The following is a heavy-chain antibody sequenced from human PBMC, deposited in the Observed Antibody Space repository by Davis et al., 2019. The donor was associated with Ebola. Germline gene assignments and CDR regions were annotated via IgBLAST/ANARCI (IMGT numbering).Heavy chain of an antibody. CDR3: ARGPAYSGIDY. J-gene: IGHJ4*02. V-gene: IGHV4-30-2*01. CDR1: GGSISSGGYS. CDR2: IYHSGST. D-gene: IGHD1-26*01. Sequence: LRLSCAVPGGSISSGGYSWSWIRQPPGKGLEWIGYIYHSGSTNYNPSLKSRVTISVDTSKNQFSLKLSSVTAADTAVYYCARGPAYSGIDYWGQGTLVTVSS.